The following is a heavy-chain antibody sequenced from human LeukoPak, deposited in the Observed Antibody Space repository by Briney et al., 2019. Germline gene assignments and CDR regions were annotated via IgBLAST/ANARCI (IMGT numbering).Heavy chain of an antibody. J-gene: IGHJ4*02. V-gene: IGHV4-59*01. CDR3: ARGHSRDGYNYPY. CDR1: GGSISSYY. Sequence: SETLSLTCTVSGGSISSYYWSWIRQPPGKGLEWIGYIYYSGSTNYNPSLKSRVTISVDTSKNQFSPKLSSVTAADTAVYYCARGHSRDGYNYPYWGQGTLVTVSS. D-gene: IGHD5-24*01. CDR2: IYYSGST.